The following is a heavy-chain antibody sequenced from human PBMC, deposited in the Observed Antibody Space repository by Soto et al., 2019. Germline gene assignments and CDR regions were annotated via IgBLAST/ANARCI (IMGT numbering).Heavy chain of an antibody. J-gene: IGHJ2*01. D-gene: IGHD6-19*01. V-gene: IGHV3-23*01. Sequence: EVQLLESGGALVQPGGSLRLSCAASGFTFTSYAMSWVRQAPGQGLEWVSSITGSGGSPYYAASVKGRFTISTDKSKNTLYLLMNSLGAEDTAVYYCAKDRRSIPVPGTGWYFDLWGRGTLVTVSS. CDR1: GFTFTSYA. CDR3: AKDRRSIPVPGTGWYFDL. CDR2: ITGSGGSP.